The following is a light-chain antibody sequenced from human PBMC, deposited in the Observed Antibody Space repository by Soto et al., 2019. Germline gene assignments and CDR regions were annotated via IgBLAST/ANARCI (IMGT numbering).Light chain of an antibody. CDR1: TGAVTSDYY. Sequence: QTVVTQEPSLTVSPGGTITLTCASSTGAVTSDYYPNQFQQKPGQAPRHLIYRTTDKHSWTPARFSASLLGGKAALTLSGVQPEDEAEYYCLLFSGGVWVFGGGTKLTVL. CDR3: LLFSGGVWV. V-gene: IGLV7-43*01. CDR2: RTT. J-gene: IGLJ3*02.